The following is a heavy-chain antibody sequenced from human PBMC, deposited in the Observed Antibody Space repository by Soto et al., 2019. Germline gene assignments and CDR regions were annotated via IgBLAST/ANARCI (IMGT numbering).Heavy chain of an antibody. D-gene: IGHD1-26*01. CDR1: GFTFSSYS. CDR3: ARDRVGATNKGDALDI. Sequence: GGSLRLSCAASGFTFSSYSMNWVRQAPGKGLEWVSYISSSSSTIYYADSVKGRFTISRDNAKNSLYLQMNSLRDEDTAVYYCARDRVGATNKGDALDIWGQGTMVTVSS. V-gene: IGHV3-48*02. CDR2: ISSSSSTI. J-gene: IGHJ3*02.